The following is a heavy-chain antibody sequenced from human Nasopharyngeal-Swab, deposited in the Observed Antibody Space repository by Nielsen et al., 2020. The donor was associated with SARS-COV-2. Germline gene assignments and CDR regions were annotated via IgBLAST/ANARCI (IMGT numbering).Heavy chain of an antibody. J-gene: IGHJ4*02. V-gene: IGHV3-23*01. D-gene: IGHD3-3*01. CDR3: AKDPYYDFWSGYYFDY. CDR2: ISGSGGST. Sequence: VRQAPGKGLEWVSAISGSGGSTYYADSVKGRFTISRDNSKNTLYLQMNSLRAEDTAVYYCAKDPYYDFWSGYYFDYWGQGTLVTASS.